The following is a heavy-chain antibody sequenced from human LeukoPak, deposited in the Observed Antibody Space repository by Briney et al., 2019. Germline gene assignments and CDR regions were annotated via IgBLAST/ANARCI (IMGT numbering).Heavy chain of an antibody. CDR3: AREAAAAAYDY. V-gene: IGHV4-4*07. Sequence: SETLSLTCTVSGGSISSYYWSWIRQPAGKGLEWIGRIYTSGSTNYNPSLKSRVTMSLDTPKNQFSLKLSSVTAADTAVYYCAREAAAAAYDYWGQGTLVTVSS. J-gene: IGHJ4*02. D-gene: IGHD6-13*01. CDR1: GGSISSYY. CDR2: IYTSGST.